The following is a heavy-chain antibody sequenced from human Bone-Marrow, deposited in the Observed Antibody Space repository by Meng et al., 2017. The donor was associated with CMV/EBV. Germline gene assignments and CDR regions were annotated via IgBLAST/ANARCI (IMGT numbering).Heavy chain of an antibody. V-gene: IGHV1-18*01. CDR3: ARDMRGYCSSTSCPRWFDP. J-gene: IGHJ5*02. CDR1: FTSYG. Sequence: FTSYGISWVRQAPGQGLEWMGWISAYNGNTNYAQKLQGRVTMTTDTSTSTAYMELRSLRSDDTAVYYCARDMRGYCSSTSCPRWFDPWGQGTLVTVSS. D-gene: IGHD2-2*01. CDR2: ISAYNGNT.